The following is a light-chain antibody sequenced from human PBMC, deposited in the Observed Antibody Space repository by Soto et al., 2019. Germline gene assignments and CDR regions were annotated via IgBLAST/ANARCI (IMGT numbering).Light chain of an antibody. Sequence: EIVMTQSPAPLSVSPVERATPSCRASQSVSNNLAWYQQKPGQAPRLLIYGASTRATGIPARFSGSGSGTEFTLTISSLQSEDFAVYYCQQYDNWPPITFGQGTRLEIK. CDR1: QSVSNN. CDR2: GAS. V-gene: IGKV3-15*01. CDR3: QQYDNWPPIT. J-gene: IGKJ5*01.